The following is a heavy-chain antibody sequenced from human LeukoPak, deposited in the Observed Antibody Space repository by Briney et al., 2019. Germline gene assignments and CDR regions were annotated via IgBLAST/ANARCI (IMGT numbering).Heavy chain of an antibody. V-gene: IGHV4-31*03. CDR3: ARVAVSRQYYYDSSGYYYSGAFDI. D-gene: IGHD3-22*01. CDR1: GGFISSGGYY. J-gene: IGHJ3*02. Sequence: SETLSLTCTVSGGFISSGGYYWSWIRQHPGKGLEWIGYIYYSGSTYYNPSLKSRVTISVDTSKNQFSLKLSSVTAADTAVYYCARVAVSRQYYYDSSGYYYSGAFDIWGQGTMVTVSS. CDR2: IYYSGST.